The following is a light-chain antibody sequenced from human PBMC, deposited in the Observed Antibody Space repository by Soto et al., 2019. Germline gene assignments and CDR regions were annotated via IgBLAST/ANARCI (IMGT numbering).Light chain of an antibody. CDR1: SSDVGGYNY. V-gene: IGLV2-14*01. CDR2: DVS. Sequence: QSALTQPASVSGSPGQSITISCTGTSSDVGGYNYASWYQQHPGKAPKLLIFDVSIRPSGVSNRFSGSNPGNTASLTISGLQAEDEADYYCSSYTSSSTLVVFGGGTKVTVL. J-gene: IGLJ2*01. CDR3: SSYTSSSTLVV.